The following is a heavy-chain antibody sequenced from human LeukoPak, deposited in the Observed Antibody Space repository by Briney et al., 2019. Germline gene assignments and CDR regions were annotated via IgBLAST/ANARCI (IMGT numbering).Heavy chain of an antibody. Sequence: PGGSLTLSCAGSGFTFTHYTLNWVRQAPGKGLEWVSYISSGGGTVHYADALKGRITISRDDAKNSLFLQMNSLRAEDTAVYYCARASPASYYYFDYWGQGTLVTVSS. CDR1: GFTFTHYT. CDR3: ARASPASYYYFDY. CDR2: ISSGGGTV. D-gene: IGHD1-26*01. V-gene: IGHV3-48*03. J-gene: IGHJ4*02.